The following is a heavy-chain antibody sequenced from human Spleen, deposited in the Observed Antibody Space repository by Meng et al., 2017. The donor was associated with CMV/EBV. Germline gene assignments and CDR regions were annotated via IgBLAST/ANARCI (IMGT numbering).Heavy chain of an antibody. CDR3: ARDRVPEPPLEWPQLGGENF. CDR1: GFTFSRYR. Sequence: GESLKISCVVSGFTFSRYRMNWVRQAPGRGLEWVSSISGSGGYNSYADSVKGRFTISRDNADNSLYLQTNNLRDEDTAMYYCARDRVPEPPLEWPQLGGENFWGRGTRVTVSS. D-gene: IGHD3-3*01. J-gene: IGHJ4*02. V-gene: IGHV3-21*01. CDR2: ISGSGGYN.